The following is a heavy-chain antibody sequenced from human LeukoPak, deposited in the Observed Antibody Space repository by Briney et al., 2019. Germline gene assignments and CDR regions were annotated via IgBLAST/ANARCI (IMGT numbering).Heavy chain of an antibody. D-gene: IGHD6-6*01. J-gene: IGHJ4*02. CDR2: IYHSGST. CDR1: GYSISSGYY. CDR3: ARDLVEYSSSQPHPYYFDY. V-gene: IGHV4-38-2*02. Sequence: SETLSLTCTVSGYSISSGYYWGWIRQPPGKGLEWIGSIYHSGSTYYNPSLKSRVTISVDTSKNQFSLKLSSVTAADTAVYYCARDLVEYSSSQPHPYYFDYWGQGTLVTVSS.